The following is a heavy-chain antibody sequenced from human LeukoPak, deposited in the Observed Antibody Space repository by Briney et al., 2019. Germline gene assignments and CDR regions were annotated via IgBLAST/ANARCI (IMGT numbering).Heavy chain of an antibody. V-gene: IGHV5-51*01. CDR3: ARPPDNYYDSSGYYSGLYFDY. Sequence: GESLKISCKGSGYSFTSYWIGWVRQMPGKGLECMGLIYSGDSDTRYSPSFQGQVTISADKSISTAYLQWSSLKASDTAMYYCARPPDNYYDSSGYYSGLYFDYWGQGTLVTVSS. J-gene: IGHJ4*02. CDR2: IYSGDSDT. D-gene: IGHD3-22*01. CDR1: GYSFTSYW.